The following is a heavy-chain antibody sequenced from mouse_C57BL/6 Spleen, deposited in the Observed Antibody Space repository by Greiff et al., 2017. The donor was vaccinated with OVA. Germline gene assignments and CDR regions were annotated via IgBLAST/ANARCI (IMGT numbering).Heavy chain of an antibody. J-gene: IGHJ1*03. CDR1: GYTFTSYW. CDR2: IYPGNSDT. D-gene: IGHD1-1*01. Sequence: VQLKQSGTVLARPGASVKMSCKTSGYTFTSYWMHWVKQRPGQGLEWMGAIYPGNSDTSYNQKFKGKAKLTAVTSAIPAYMELSSLTTEDSAVSSFTKVITTVVATRCFDVWGTGTTVTVSS. CDR3: TKVITTVVATRCFDV. V-gene: IGHV1-5*01.